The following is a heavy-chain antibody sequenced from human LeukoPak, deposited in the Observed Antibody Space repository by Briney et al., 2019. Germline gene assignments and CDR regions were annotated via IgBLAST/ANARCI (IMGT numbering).Heavy chain of an antibody. Sequence: ASVKVSCKASGYTFNGYYMHWVRQAPGQGLEWMGWINPNSGGTNYAQKFQGRVTTTRDTSISTAYMELSRLRSDDTAVYYCASYSSNDFYYYYGMDVWGQGTTVTVSS. V-gene: IGHV1-2*02. J-gene: IGHJ6*02. CDR2: INPNSGGT. CDR3: ASYSSNDFYYYYGMDV. D-gene: IGHD6-19*01. CDR1: GYTFNGYY.